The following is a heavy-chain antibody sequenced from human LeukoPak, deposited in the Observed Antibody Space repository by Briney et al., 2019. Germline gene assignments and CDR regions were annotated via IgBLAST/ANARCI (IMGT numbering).Heavy chain of an antibody. CDR1: GFTFSSYW. Sequence: GGSLRLSCAASGFTFSSYWMHWVRQAPGKGLVWVSRINSDGSSTSYADSVNGRFTISRDNPKNTLYLQMNSLRAEDMAVYYCATDGAGGSLDYWGQGTLVTVSS. V-gene: IGHV3-74*01. CDR2: INSDGSST. D-gene: IGHD1-26*01. J-gene: IGHJ4*02. CDR3: ATDGAGGSLDY.